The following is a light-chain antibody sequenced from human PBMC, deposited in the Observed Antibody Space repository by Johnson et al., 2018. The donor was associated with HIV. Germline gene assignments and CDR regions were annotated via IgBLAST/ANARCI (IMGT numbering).Light chain of an antibody. CDR1: SSNIGNNY. CDR3: GTWDSSLSAYV. V-gene: IGLV1-51*02. CDR2: ENN. J-gene: IGLJ1*01. Sequence: VLTQPPSVSAAPGQKVTISCSGSSSNIGNNYVSWYQQLPGTAPKLLIYENNKRPSGIPDRFSGSKSGTSATLDISGLQTGDEADYYCGTWDSSLSAYVFGTGTKVTVL.